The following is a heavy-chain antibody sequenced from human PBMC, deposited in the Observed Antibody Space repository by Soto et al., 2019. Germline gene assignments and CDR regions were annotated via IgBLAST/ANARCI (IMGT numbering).Heavy chain of an antibody. Sequence: GGSLRLSCAASGFTFSSYSMNWVRQAPGKGLEWVSSISSSSSYIYYADSVKGRFTISRDNAKNSLYLQMNSLRAEDTAVYYCARDKAVHSSSWENAEYFQHWGQGTLVTVSS. CDR3: ARDKAVHSSSWENAEYFQH. J-gene: IGHJ1*01. CDR2: ISSSSSYI. V-gene: IGHV3-21*01. CDR1: GFTFSSYS. D-gene: IGHD6-13*01.